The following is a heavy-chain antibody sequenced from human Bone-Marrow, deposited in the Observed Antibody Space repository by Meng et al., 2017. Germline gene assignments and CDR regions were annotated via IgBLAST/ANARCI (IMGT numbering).Heavy chain of an antibody. Sequence: GESLKISCAASGFTFSSYAMSWVRQAPGKGLEWVGRIESNSDGGTTDYAAPVKGRFTICRDDSKNTLYLQMNSLIIEDTAMYFCATGAAAADHWGQGTLVTVSS. D-gene: IGHD6-13*01. CDR2: IESNSDGGTT. CDR1: GFTFSSYA. CDR3: ATGAAAADH. V-gene: IGHV3-15*04. J-gene: IGHJ1*01.